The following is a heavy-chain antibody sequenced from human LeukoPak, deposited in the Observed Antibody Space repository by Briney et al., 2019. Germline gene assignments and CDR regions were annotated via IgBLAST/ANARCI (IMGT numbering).Heavy chain of an antibody. Sequence: SETLSLTCTVSGGSISSSYYYWGWIRQPPGKGLEWIGSIYYSGSTYYNPSLKGRFTISVDTSNNHFSLKLSSVTAADTAVYFCARGPMARHVFDCWGQGTMVIVSS. D-gene: IGHD3-10*01. CDR3: ARGPMARHVFDC. V-gene: IGHV4-39*07. CDR2: IYYSGST. J-gene: IGHJ3*01. CDR1: GGSISSSYYY.